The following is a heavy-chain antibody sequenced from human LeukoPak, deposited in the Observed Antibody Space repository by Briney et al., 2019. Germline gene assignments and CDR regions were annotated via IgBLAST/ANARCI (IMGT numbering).Heavy chain of an antibody. Sequence: GGSLRLSCAASGFTFSSYAMSWVRQAPGKGLEWVSAISGSGGSTYYADSVKGRFTISRDNSKNTLYPQMNSLRAEDTAVYYCAKERGYYYDSSGYYRLLDAFDIWGQGTMVTVSS. D-gene: IGHD3-22*01. CDR3: AKERGYYYDSSGYYRLLDAFDI. CDR1: GFTFSSYA. J-gene: IGHJ3*02. CDR2: ISGSGGST. V-gene: IGHV3-23*01.